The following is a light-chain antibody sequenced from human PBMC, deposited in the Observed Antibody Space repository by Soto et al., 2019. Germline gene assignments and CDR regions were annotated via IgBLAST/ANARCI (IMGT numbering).Light chain of an antibody. J-gene: IGLJ3*02. CDR3: QSYDSSLSAWV. CDR2: GNS. CDR1: NSNIGAAYG. Sequence: QSVLTQPPSVSGAPGQRVTISCTGSNSNIGAAYGVHWYQQLPGTAPKVLIYGNSNRPSGVPDRFSASKSGTSASLAITGLRAEDEADYYCQSYDSSLSAWVFGGGTKLTVL. V-gene: IGLV1-40*01.